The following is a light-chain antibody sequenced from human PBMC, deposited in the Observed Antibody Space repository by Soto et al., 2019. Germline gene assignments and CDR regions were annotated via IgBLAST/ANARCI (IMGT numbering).Light chain of an antibody. CDR3: QQYNSYSYT. Sequence: DIQMTQSPSTLSASAGDRVTITCRASQTINSWLAWYQHKPGKAPKLLIYKASSLESGVPSRFSGSGSGTEFTLTISSLQPDDFATYYCQQYNSYSYTFGHGTKLEIK. CDR2: KAS. J-gene: IGKJ2*01. V-gene: IGKV1-5*03. CDR1: QTINSW.